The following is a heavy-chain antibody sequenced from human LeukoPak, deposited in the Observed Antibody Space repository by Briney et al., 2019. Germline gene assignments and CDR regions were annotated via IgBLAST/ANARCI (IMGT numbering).Heavy chain of an antibody. J-gene: IGHJ3*02. Sequence: GGSLRLSCAASRFTFSSYEMNWVRQAPGKGLEWVSYISSSDSTIYYADSVKGRFTISRDNSKNTLYLQMNSLKAEDTAVYYCAKDFYGAGVVGAFDIWGEGTMVTVSS. V-gene: IGHV3-48*03. D-gene: IGHD3-10*01. CDR2: ISSSDSTI. CDR3: AKDFYGAGVVGAFDI. CDR1: RFTFSSYE.